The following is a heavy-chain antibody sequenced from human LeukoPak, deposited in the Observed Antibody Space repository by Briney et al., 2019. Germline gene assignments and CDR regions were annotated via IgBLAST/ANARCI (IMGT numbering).Heavy chain of an antibody. J-gene: IGHJ4*02. CDR3: ASSSVTPFDY. V-gene: IGHV3-23*01. CDR2: ISGSGGNT. Sequence: GSLRLSCAASGFTFTSYAMNWVRQAPGKVLEWVSAISGSGGNTYYADSVKGRFTISRDNSKNTLYLQMNSLRAEDTAVYYCASSSVTPFDYWGQGTLVTVSS. CDR1: GFTFTSYA. D-gene: IGHD6-6*01.